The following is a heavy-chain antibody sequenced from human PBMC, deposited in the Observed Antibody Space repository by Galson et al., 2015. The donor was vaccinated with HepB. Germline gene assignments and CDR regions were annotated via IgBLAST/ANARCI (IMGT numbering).Heavy chain of an antibody. CDR3: ATGGRGAGKRPPDY. Sequence: SVKVSCKVSGYTLTELSMHWVRQAPGKGLEWMGGFDPEDGETIYAQKFQGRVTMTEDTSTDTAYMELSSLRSEDTAVYYCATGGRGAGKRPPDYWGQGTLVTVSS. CDR2: FDPEDGET. CDR1: GYTLTELS. J-gene: IGHJ4*02. D-gene: IGHD1-1*01. V-gene: IGHV1-24*01.